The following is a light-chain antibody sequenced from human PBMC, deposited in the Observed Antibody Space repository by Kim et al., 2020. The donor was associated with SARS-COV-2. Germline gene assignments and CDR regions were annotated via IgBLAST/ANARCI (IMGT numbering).Light chain of an antibody. CDR3: QRRRDWPLT. V-gene: IGKV3-11*01. CDR2: DTS. CDR1: QSVRSY. J-gene: IGKJ4*01. Sequence: SPGERAPLSCRASQSVRSYLGWYRQKPGPAPRLLSYDTSNRAPVIPARCSGRGSGTDFTLTISRLETEEFAIYYCQRRRDWPLTFGGGTKVDIK.